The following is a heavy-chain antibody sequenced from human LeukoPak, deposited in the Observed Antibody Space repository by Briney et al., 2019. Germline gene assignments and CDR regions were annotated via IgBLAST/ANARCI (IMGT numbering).Heavy chain of an antibody. Sequence: GGSLRLSCAASGFTFDDYAMHWVRQAPGKGLEWVSGISWNSGSIGYADSVKGRFTISRDNAKNSLYLQMNSLRAEDTALYYCAKDIRLNRGMERGYYYCYGMDVWGQGTTVTVSS. CDR1: GFTFDDYA. J-gene: IGHJ6*02. D-gene: IGHD3-16*01. CDR2: ISWNSGSI. V-gene: IGHV3-9*01. CDR3: AKDIRLNRGMERGYYYCYGMDV.